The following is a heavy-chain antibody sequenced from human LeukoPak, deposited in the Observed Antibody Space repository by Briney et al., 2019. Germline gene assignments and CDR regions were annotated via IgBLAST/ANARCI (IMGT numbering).Heavy chain of an antibody. D-gene: IGHD3-22*01. CDR1: GFTFSSYS. J-gene: IGHJ4*02. CDR2: ISSSSSYI. CDR3: ASLYYDSSGYYERDDY. Sequence: GGSLRLSCAASGFTFSSYSMNWVRQAPGKGLEWVSSISSSSSYIYYADSVKGRFTISRDNAKNSLYLQMNSLRAEDTAVYYCASLYYDSSGYYERDDYWGQGTLVTVSS. V-gene: IGHV3-21*01.